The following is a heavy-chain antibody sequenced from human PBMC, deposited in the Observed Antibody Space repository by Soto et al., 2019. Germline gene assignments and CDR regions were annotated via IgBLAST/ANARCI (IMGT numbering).Heavy chain of an antibody. Sequence: QVQLVQSGAEVKKPESSVTVSCKAPGGTFSTYAISWFRQAPGQGLEWMGGIIPMFGTANYAQRFQDRVTITADESTNTVYMELSSLRSEDTAMYFCASGIQLWLRRINNGYSGWGQGTLVTVSS. CDR3: ASGIQLWLRRINNGYSG. J-gene: IGHJ4*02. CDR1: GGTFSTYA. CDR2: IIPMFGTA. V-gene: IGHV1-69*12. D-gene: IGHD5-18*01.